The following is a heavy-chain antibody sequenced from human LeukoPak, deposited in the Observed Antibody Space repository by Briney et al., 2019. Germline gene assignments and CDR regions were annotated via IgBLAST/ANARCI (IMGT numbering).Heavy chain of an antibody. CDR1: GLTFSRSS. Sequence: GGSLRLSCAASGLTFSRSSMNWVRQAPGKGLEWVSSISSGSSYIYYADSVKGRFTISRDNSKNSLYLQMNSLRAEDTAVYYCARALIGYYFDYWGQGTLVTVSS. V-gene: IGHV3-21*06. J-gene: IGHJ4*02. CDR2: ISSGSSYI. CDR3: ARALIGYYFDY. D-gene: IGHD2-8*01.